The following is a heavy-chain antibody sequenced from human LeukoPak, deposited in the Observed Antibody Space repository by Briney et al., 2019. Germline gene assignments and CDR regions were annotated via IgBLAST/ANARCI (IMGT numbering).Heavy chain of an antibody. D-gene: IGHD2/OR15-2a*01. CDR2: ISSSGSTI. J-gene: IGHJ5*02. CDR1: GFTFSDYY. V-gene: IGHV3-11*01. Sequence: PGGSLRLSCAASGFTFSDYYMSWIRQAPGKGLEWVSYISSSGSTIYYADSVKGRFTISRDNAKNSLYLQMNSLRAEDTAVYYCALDNSVEYTAWWFDPWGQGTLVTVSS. CDR3: ALDNSVEYTAWWFDP.